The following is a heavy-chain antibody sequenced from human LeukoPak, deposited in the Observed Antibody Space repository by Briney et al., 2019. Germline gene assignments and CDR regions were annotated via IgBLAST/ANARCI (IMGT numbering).Heavy chain of an antibody. Sequence: GRSLRLSCAASGFTFSSYAMHWVRQAPGKGLEWVAVISYGGSNKYYADSVKGRFTISRDNSKNTLYLQMNSLRAEDTAVYYCARDLGIAVAGPQSEDGMDVWGKGTTVTVSS. D-gene: IGHD6-19*01. J-gene: IGHJ6*04. CDR2: ISYGGSNK. CDR3: ARDLGIAVAGPQSEDGMDV. CDR1: GFTFSSYA. V-gene: IGHV3-30*04.